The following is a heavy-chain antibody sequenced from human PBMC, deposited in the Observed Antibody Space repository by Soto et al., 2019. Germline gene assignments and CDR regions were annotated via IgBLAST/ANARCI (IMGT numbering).Heavy chain of an antibody. V-gene: IGHV1-18*01. Sequence: ASVKVSFKASGYTFTSYGISWLRQAPGQGLEWMGWISAYNGNTNYAQKLQGRVTMTTDTSTSTAYMELRSLRSDDTAVYYCARVGGRLVTGSSSDYWGQGTLVTVSS. J-gene: IGHJ4*02. CDR1: GYTFTSYG. D-gene: IGHD6-6*01. CDR2: ISAYNGNT. CDR3: ARVGGRLVTGSSSDY.